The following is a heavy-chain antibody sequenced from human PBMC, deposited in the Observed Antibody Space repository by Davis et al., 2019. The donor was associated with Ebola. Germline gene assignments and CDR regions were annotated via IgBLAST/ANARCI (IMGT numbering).Heavy chain of an antibody. Sequence: PGGSLRLSCAASGFTFSSYWMSWVRQAPGKGLEWVANIKQDGSEKYYVDSVKGRFTISRDNAKNSLFLQMNSLRAEDTAVYYCANQPAAVGPGYWGQGTLVTVSS. J-gene: IGHJ4*02. D-gene: IGHD6-13*01. V-gene: IGHV3-7*01. CDR3: ANQPAAVGPGY. CDR1: GFTFSSYW. CDR2: IKQDGSEK.